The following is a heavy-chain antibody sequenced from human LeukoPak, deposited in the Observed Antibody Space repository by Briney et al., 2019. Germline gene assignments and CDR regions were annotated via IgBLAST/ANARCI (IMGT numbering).Heavy chain of an antibody. CDR3: AKDGVMITFGGVIVHYYFDY. V-gene: IGHV3-48*01. CDR1: EFTFSSYN. J-gene: IGHJ4*02. Sequence: GGSLRLSCAASEFTFSSYNMNWVRQAPGKGLEWVSISSSSSTIYYADSVKGRFTISRDNSKNTLYLQMNSLRAEDTAVYYCAKDGVMITFGGVIVHYYFDYWGQGTLVTVSS. D-gene: IGHD3-16*02. CDR2: ISSSSSTI.